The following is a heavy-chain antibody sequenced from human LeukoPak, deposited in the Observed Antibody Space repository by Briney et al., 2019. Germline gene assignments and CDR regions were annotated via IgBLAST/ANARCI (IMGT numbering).Heavy chain of an antibody. Sequence: SETLSLTCTVSGGSISSYYWSWIRQPAGKGLEWIGRIYTSGSTNYNPSLKSRVTMSVDTSKNQFSLKLSSVTAADTAVYYYAGSDTLGDSNCGYYYYMDVWGKGTMVTVSS. J-gene: IGHJ6*03. CDR2: IYTSGST. D-gene: IGHD2-21*01. CDR1: GGSISSYY. V-gene: IGHV4-4*07. CDR3: AGSDTLGDSNCGYYYYMDV.